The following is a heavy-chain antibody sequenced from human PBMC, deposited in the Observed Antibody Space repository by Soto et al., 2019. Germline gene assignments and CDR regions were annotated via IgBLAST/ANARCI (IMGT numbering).Heavy chain of an antibody. Sequence: GGSLRLSCSTSGFIFSSFAMHWVRQAPGEGLKYVSSISSSGVATYYADSVKGRFAISRDNSKNTLYLQMSSLRPEDTAVYSCATWHLQEHAYDIWGQGTMVTVSS. D-gene: IGHD1-1*01. V-gene: IGHV3-64D*06. CDR3: ATWHLQEHAYDI. CDR1: GFIFSSFA. CDR2: ISSSGVAT. J-gene: IGHJ3*02.